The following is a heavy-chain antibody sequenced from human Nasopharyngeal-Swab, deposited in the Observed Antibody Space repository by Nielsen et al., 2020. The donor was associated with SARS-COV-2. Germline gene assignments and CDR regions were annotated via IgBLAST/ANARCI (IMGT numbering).Heavy chain of an antibody. Sequence: ASVKVSCKSSGYTFTGYYIHWLRQAPGQGLQWMGRINPDSGGTNSAQQFQGRVTMTRDTSISTAYMELSSLRSDDTAVYYCARGGNNWNDYWGQGTLVTVSS. CDR3: ARGGNNWNDY. V-gene: IGHV1-2*06. J-gene: IGHJ4*02. D-gene: IGHD1-20*01. CDR1: GYTFTGYY. CDR2: INPDSGGT.